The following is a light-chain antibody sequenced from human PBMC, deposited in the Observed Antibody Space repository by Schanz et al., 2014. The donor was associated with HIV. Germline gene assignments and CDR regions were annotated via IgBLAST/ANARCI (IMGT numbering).Light chain of an antibody. CDR3: QYFGNSGGT. CDR2: ATS. V-gene: IGKV3-20*01. CDR1: QSVSSH. J-gene: IGKJ4*01. Sequence: EIVLTQSPGTLSLSPGDRATLSCRASQSVSSHLAWYQQKPGQAPRLVIYATSTRAAGIPDRFSGTGSGTDFTLTISSLEPEDFAVYYCQYFGNSGGTFGGGTKVEIK.